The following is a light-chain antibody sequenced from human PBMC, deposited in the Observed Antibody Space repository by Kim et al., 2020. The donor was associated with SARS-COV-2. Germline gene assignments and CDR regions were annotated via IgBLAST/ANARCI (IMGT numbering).Light chain of an antibody. J-gene: IGLJ2*01. Sequence: VKLTGTLRSGHSSYAIAWHQQQPEKGPRYLMKLNSDGSHSKGDGIPDRFSGSSSGAERYLTISSLQSEDEADYYCQTWGTGIHVVFGGGTQLTVL. CDR3: QTWGTGIHVV. V-gene: IGLV4-69*01. CDR1: SGHSSYA. CDR2: LNSDGSH.